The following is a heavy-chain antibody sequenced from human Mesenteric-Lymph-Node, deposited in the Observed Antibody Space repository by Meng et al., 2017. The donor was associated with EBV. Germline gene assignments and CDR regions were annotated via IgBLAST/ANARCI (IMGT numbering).Heavy chain of an antibody. V-gene: IGHV1-2*04. CDR3: ATLPAASTPHFSA. Sequence: QVQLVQSGAEVKKPGASVKVSCKASGYTFTGYYVHWVRQAPGQGLEWMGWINPNSGDTNYAQKFQGWVTMTRDTSINTAYMELSSLRSDATAVYYCATLPAASTPHFSAWGQGTLVTGSS. J-gene: IGHJ4*02. D-gene: IGHD2-2*01. CDR1: GYTFTGYY. CDR2: INPNSGDT.